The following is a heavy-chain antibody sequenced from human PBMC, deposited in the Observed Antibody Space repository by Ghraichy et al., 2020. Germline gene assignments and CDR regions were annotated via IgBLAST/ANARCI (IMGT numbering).Heavy chain of an antibody. CDR1: GGTFSSYA. CDR2: IIPILGIA. CDR3: ARVDSMWFGCDP. Sequence: SVKVSCKASGGTFSSYAISWVRQAPGQGLEWMGRIIPILGIANYAQKFQGRVTITADKSTSTAYMELSSLRSEDTAVYYCARVDSMWFGCDPWGQGTLVTVSS. D-gene: IGHD3-10*01. V-gene: IGHV1-69*04. J-gene: IGHJ5*02.